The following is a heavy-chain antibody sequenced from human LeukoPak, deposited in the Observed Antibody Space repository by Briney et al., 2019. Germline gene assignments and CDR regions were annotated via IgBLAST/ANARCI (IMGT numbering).Heavy chain of an antibody. D-gene: IGHD6-13*01. J-gene: IGHJ4*02. CDR2: ISYSGNT. V-gene: IGHV4-39*01. CDR1: GGSIISSDYH. Sequence: SETLSLTCTVSGGSIISSDYHWGWVRQPPGKGLEWIGTISYSGNTDYNPSLRSRVTISVDTSNNQFSLRLGSVTAADTAVYYCARGAWWEQQLNFDYWGQGTLVTVSS. CDR3: ARGAWWEQQLNFDY.